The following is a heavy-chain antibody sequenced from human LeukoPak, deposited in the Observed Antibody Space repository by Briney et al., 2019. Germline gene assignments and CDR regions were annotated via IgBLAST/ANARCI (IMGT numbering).Heavy chain of an antibody. CDR3: ARSQPAAGRPPAY. D-gene: IGHD6-13*01. V-gene: IGHV4-31*03. J-gene: IGHJ4*02. CDR1: GGSISSGGYY. Sequence: SQTLSLTCTVSGGSISSGGYYWSWIRQHPGKGLEWIGYIYYSGSTYYNPSLKSRVTISVDTSKNRFSLKLSSVTAADTAVYYCARSQPAAGRPPAYWGQGTLVTVSS. CDR2: IYYSGST.